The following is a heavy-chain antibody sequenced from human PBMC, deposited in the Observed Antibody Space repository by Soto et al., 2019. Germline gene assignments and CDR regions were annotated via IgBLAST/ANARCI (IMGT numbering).Heavy chain of an antibody. D-gene: IGHD3-10*01. Sequence: SETLSLTCTVSGGSMSGYSWSWIRQPPGRGLEWIGHISNSGTANYSPSLKSRLTMSVDTSKNQISLKVTSVTAADTAVYYCASSGAGSGDYWGQGILVTVSS. CDR2: ISNSGTA. V-gene: IGHV4-59*01. CDR1: GGSMSGYS. J-gene: IGHJ4*02. CDR3: ASSGAGSGDY.